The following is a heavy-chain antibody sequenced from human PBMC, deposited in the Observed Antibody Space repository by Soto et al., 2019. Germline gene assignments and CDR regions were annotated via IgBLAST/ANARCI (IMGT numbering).Heavy chain of an antibody. J-gene: IGHJ5*02. CDR1: GYTFTSYG. D-gene: IGHD5-12*01. CDR2: ISAYNGNT. CDR3: ARDTPEGGSGYAQYNWFDP. V-gene: IGHV1-18*01. Sequence: ASVKVSCKASGYTFTSYGISWVRQAPGQGLEWMGWISAYNGNTNYAQKLQGRVTMTTDTSTSTAYMELRSLRSDDTAVYYCARDTPEGGSGYAQYNWFDPWGQGTLVTVSS.